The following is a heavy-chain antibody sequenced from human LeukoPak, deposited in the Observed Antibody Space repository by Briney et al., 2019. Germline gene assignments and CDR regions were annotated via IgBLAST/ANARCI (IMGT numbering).Heavy chain of an antibody. Sequence: PSETLSLTCTVSGGPISSYYWSWIRQPPGKGLEWIGYIYYGGSTNYNPSLKSRVTISVDTSKNQFSLKLSSVTAADTAVYYCARKGSSGSLDVWGQGTTVTVSS. CDR2: IYYGGST. CDR1: GGPISSYY. V-gene: IGHV4-59*08. J-gene: IGHJ6*02. D-gene: IGHD3-10*01. CDR3: ARKGSSGSLDV.